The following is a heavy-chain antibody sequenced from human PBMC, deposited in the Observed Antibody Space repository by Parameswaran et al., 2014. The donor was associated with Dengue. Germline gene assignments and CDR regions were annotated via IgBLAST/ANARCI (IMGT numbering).Heavy chain of an antibody. CDR3: ARFPQYYYDSSGRGFDY. Sequence: VRQMPGRGLEWVANIKQDGSEKYYVDSVKGRFTISRDNAKNSLYLQMNSLRAEDTAVYYCARFPQYYYDSSGRGFDYWGQGTLVTVSS. D-gene: IGHD3-22*01. J-gene: IGHJ4*02. CDR2: IKQDGSEK. V-gene: IGHV3-7*01.